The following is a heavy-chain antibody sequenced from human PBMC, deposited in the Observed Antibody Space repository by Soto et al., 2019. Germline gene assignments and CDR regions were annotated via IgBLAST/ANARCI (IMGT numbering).Heavy chain of an antibody. CDR1: GFTFDDYA. V-gene: IGHV3-9*01. CDR3: ANDSGYYYYGSGNCFDY. CDR2: ISWDSGSI. J-gene: IGHJ4*02. D-gene: IGHD3-10*01. Sequence: EVQLVESGGGLVQPGRSLRLSCAASGFTFDDYAMHWVRQAPGKGLEWVSGISWDSGSIGYADSVKGRFTISRDNATNYLYLQMHSLRSEATAFYYCANDSGYYYYGSGNCFDYWGQGTLVTVSS.